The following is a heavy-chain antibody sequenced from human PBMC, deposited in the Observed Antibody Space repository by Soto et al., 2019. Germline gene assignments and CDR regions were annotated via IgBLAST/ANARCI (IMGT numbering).Heavy chain of an antibody. J-gene: IGHJ4*02. V-gene: IGHV3-49*03. CDR2: IRSKAYGGTT. D-gene: IGHD3-10*01. CDR3: TRATYGSSGVY. CDR1: GFTFGAHA. Sequence: GGSLRLSCTASGFTFGAHAMSCFRQAPGKGLEWVGFIRSKAYGGTTEYAASVKGRFTISRDDSKSIAYLQMNSLKTEDTAVYYCTRATYGSSGVYWGQGTLVTLSS.